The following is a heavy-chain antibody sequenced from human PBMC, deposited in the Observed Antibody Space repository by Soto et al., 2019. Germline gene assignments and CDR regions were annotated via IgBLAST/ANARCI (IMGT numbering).Heavy chain of an antibody. J-gene: IGHJ5*02. Sequence: EVQLVESGGGLVQPGRSLRLSCAASGFTFEDYAVHWVRQAPGKGLEWVSGISWNSGSIGYADSVKGRFTISRDNAKNSLYLQMNSLRAEDTALYYCAKVEGGYGGNGENNWFDPWGQGTLVTVSS. D-gene: IGHD5-12*01. V-gene: IGHV3-9*01. CDR2: ISWNSGSI. CDR3: AKVEGGYGGNGENNWFDP. CDR1: GFTFEDYA.